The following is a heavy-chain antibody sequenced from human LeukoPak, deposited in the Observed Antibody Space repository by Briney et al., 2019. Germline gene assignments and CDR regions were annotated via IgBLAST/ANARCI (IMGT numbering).Heavy chain of an antibody. Sequence: SGTLSLTCAVYGGSFSGYYWSWIRQPPGKGLEWIGEINHSGSTNYNPSLKSRVTISVDTSKNQFSLKLSSVTAADTAVYYCARSFGDSNYAGEIDYWGQGTLVTVSS. CDR1: GGSFSGYY. CDR3: ARSFGDSNYAGEIDY. CDR2: INHSGST. D-gene: IGHD4-4*01. V-gene: IGHV4-34*01. J-gene: IGHJ4*02.